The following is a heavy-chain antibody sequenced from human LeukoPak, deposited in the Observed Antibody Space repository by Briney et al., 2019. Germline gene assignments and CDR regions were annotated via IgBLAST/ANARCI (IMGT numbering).Heavy chain of an antibody. D-gene: IGHD3-16*01. Sequence: PSETLSLTCTVSGGSISSYYWSWIRQPPGKGLEWIGYIYYSGSTNYNPSLKSRVTISVDTSKNQFSLKLSSVTAADTAVYYCARSPDGVSGFDYWGQGTLVTVSS. CDR2: IYYSGST. V-gene: IGHV4-59*12. CDR1: GGSISSYY. J-gene: IGHJ4*02. CDR3: ARSPDGVSGFDY.